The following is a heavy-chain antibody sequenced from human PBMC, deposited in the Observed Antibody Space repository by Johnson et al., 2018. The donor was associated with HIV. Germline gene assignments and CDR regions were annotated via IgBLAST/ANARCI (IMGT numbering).Heavy chain of an antibody. D-gene: IGHD7-27*01. CDR2: IKQDGSEK. J-gene: IGHJ3*02. CDR3: ARIRPANWGVNEAFDI. Sequence: VQLVESGGGLVQPGGSLRLSCAASGFTFSSYWMSWVRQAPGKGLEWVANIKQDGSEKYYVDSVKGRFTISRDNAKNSLYLQMNSLRAEDTAVYYCARIRPANWGVNEAFDIWGQGTVVTVSS. V-gene: IGHV3-7*01. CDR1: GFTFSSYW.